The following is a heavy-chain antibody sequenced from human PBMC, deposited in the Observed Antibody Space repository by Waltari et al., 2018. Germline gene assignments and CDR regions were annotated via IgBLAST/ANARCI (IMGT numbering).Heavy chain of an antibody. CDR2: INHSGST. CDR3: ARARYAFDI. J-gene: IGHJ3*02. Sequence: QVQLQQWGAGLLKPSATLSLTCAAYGGSFSGYSWSWIRQPPGKGLEWIGEINHSGSTNYNPSLKSRVTISVDTSKNQFSLKLSSVTAADTAVYYCARARYAFDIWGQGTMVTVSS. V-gene: IGHV4-34*01. CDR1: GGSFSGYS.